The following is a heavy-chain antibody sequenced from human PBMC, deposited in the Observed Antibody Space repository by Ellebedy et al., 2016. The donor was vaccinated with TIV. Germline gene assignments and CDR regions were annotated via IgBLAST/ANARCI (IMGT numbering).Heavy chain of an antibody. CDR3: AAFPYISSSSAY. CDR2: INPNSGGT. D-gene: IGHD6-6*01. V-gene: IGHV1-2*04. CDR1: GYTFTGYY. J-gene: IGHJ4*02. Sequence: ASVKVSCKASGYTFTGYYMHWVRQAPGQGLEWMGWINPNSGGTKYAQKFQGWVTMTRDTSISTAYMELSRLRSDDTAVYYCAAFPYISSSSAYWGQGALVTVSS.